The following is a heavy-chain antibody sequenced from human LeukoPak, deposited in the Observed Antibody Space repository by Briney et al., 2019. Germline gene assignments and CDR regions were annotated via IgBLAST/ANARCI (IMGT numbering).Heavy chain of an antibody. CDR2: IYYSGST. Sequence: SETLSLTCTVSGGSISSSSYYLGWIRQPPGKGLEWIGSIYYSGSTYYNPSLKSRVTISVDTSKNQFSLKLSSVTAADTAVYYCARRLSWFTVDYFDYWGQGTLVTVSS. D-gene: IGHD6-13*01. CDR3: ARRLSWFTVDYFDY. V-gene: IGHV4-39*01. J-gene: IGHJ4*02. CDR1: GGSISSSSYY.